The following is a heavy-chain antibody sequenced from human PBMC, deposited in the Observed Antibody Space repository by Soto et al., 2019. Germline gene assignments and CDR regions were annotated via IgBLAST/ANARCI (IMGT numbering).Heavy chain of an antibody. D-gene: IGHD5-12*01. V-gene: IGHV3-13*01. CDR2: IGTAGDT. Sequence: GGSLRLSCAASGFTFSSYDMHWVRQATGKGLEWVSAIGTAGDTYYPGSVKDRFTISRENAKNSLYLQMNSLRAGDTAVYYCARAGYSGYKDYFDYWGKEAMFTVAS. CDR3: ARAGYSGYKDYFDY. J-gene: IGHJ4*02. CDR1: GFTFSSYD.